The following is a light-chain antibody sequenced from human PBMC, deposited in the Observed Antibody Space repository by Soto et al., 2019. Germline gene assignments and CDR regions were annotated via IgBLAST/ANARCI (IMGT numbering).Light chain of an antibody. CDR3: QHYSSSPPAIT. V-gene: IGKV3-20*01. Sequence: IVLTQSPSTLSLSPGERATLSCRASQSASSYLAWYQQKPGQAPRLLIYDASYRATGIPDRFGGGGSGTDFTLTISRLEPEDFAVYYCQHYSSSPPAITFGQGTRLEIK. J-gene: IGKJ5*01. CDR2: DAS. CDR1: QSASSY.